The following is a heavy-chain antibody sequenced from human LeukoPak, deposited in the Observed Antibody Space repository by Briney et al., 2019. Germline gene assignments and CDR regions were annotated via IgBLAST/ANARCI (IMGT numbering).Heavy chain of an antibody. V-gene: IGHV4-38-2*02. CDR2: IYHSGST. CDR1: VYSISSVYY. Sequence: SETLSLTCTVSVYSISSVYYWGWIRQPPGKGLEWIGSIYHSGSTYYNPSLKSRVTILVDTSKNRFSLILTSVTAADTAVYYCARGIAAVDYWGQGTLVTVSS. J-gene: IGHJ4*02. D-gene: IGHD6-13*01. CDR3: ARGIAAVDY.